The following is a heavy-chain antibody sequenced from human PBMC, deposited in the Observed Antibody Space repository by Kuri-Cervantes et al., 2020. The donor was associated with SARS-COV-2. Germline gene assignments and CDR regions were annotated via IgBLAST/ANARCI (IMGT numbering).Heavy chain of an antibody. Sequence: LSLTCAASGFTFSSYGMHWVRQAPGKGLEWVAVISFGGTNKYYADSVKGRFTISRDNAKNMLYLQMNSLRVEDTAVYYCAKSDWFDPWGQGTLVTVSS. CDR1: GFTFSSYG. CDR3: AKSDWFDP. V-gene: IGHV3-30*18. J-gene: IGHJ5*02. CDR2: ISFGGTNK.